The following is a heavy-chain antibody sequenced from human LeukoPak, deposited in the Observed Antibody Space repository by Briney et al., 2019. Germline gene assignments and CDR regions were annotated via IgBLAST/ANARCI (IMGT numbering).Heavy chain of an antibody. D-gene: IGHD1-26*01. CDR1: GYTFITYG. Sequence: ASVKVSCKASGYTFITYGINWMRQAPGQGLEWMAWISPYNGRTDYAPKFQDRVTLTTNTSTGTVFMELRDLTSADTAQYYCARGEGGSPWSDYWGQGTLVTVSS. J-gene: IGHJ4*02. CDR2: ISPYNGRT. CDR3: ARGEGGSPWSDY. V-gene: IGHV1-18*01.